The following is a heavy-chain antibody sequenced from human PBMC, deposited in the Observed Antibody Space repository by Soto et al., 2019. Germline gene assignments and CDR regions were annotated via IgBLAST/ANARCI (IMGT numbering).Heavy chain of an antibody. V-gene: IGHV3-23*01. CDR2: ISGSGGST. CDR1: GFTFSSYA. D-gene: IGHD3-3*01. J-gene: IGHJ6*02. CDR3: AKGLILRFLEWPSYGMDV. Sequence: PGGSLRLSCAASGFTFSSYAMSWVRQAPGKGLEWVSAISGSGGSTYYADSVKGRFTISRDNSKNTLYLQMNSLRAEDTAVYYCAKGLILRFLEWPSYGMDVWGQGTTVTVSS.